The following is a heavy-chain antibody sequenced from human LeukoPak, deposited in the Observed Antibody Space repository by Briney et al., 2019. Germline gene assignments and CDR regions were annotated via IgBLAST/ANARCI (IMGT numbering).Heavy chain of an antibody. Sequence: GGSLRLSCAASGFTLSSYSMNWVRQAPGKGLEWVSSISSSSSYIYYADSVKGRFTISRDNAKNSLYLQMNSLRAEDTAVYYCASVSYYDSSGYYYWGQGTLVTVSS. CDR1: GFTLSSYS. D-gene: IGHD3-22*01. J-gene: IGHJ4*02. CDR2: ISSSSSYI. CDR3: ASVSYYDSSGYYY. V-gene: IGHV3-21*01.